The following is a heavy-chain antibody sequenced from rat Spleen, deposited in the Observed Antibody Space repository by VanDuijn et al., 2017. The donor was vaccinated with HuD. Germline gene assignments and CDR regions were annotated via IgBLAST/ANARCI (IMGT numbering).Heavy chain of an antibody. J-gene: IGHJ2*01. CDR3: TRDRDYGLDY. D-gene: IGHD1-7*01. V-gene: IGHV5S23*01. Sequence: EVQLVESGGDLEQPGRSLKLSCAASGFTFSNYYMAWVRQAPTKGLEWVASITNSGGSTYYRDSVKGRFTISRDNAKSTLYLQMDSLKSEDTATYYCTRDRDYGLDYWGQGVMVTVSS. CDR1: GFTFSNYY. CDR2: ITNSGGST.